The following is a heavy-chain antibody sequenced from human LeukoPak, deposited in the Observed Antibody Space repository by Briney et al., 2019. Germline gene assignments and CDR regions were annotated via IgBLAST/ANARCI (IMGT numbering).Heavy chain of an antibody. CDR2: IRNDGSNT. CDR1: GIPFTTSD. D-gene: IGHD5-12*01. V-gene: IGHV3-30*02. Sequence: PGGSLRLSCAASGIPFTTSDMHWVRQAPGKGLEWVAFIRNDGSNTYYADSLKGRFTISRDNAKNSLYLQMNSLRAEDTAVYYCARYVATTHYFDYWGQGTLVTVSS. J-gene: IGHJ4*02. CDR3: ARYVATTHYFDY.